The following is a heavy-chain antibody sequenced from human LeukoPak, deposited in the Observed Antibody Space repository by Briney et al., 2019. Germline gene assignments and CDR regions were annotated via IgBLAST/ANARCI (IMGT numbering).Heavy chain of an antibody. D-gene: IGHD3-3*01. CDR2: INFNSGGT. Sequence: ASVTVSCKASGYTFTGYYMHWVRQAPGQGLEWMGWINFNSGGTKYAQKFQGRVTMTRDTSTTTAHMELSRLRYDDTAVYYCSFGVLVLASFDDWGQGTLVRVSS. V-gene: IGHV1-2*02. CDR1: GYTFTGYY. CDR3: SFGVLVLASFDD. J-gene: IGHJ4*02.